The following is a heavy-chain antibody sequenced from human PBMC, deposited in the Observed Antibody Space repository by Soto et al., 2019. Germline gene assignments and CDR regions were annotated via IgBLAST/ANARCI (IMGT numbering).Heavy chain of an antibody. Sequence: GGSLRLSCAASGFTFSSYGMHWVRQAPGKGLEWVAVISYDGSNKYYADSVKGRFTISRDNSKNTLYLQMNSLRAEDTAVYYCAKDLHRIVVVVACTSLRDDYLDYWGQGTLVTVSS. D-gene: IGHD2-15*01. J-gene: IGHJ4*02. CDR3: AKDLHRIVVVVACTSLRDDYLDY. V-gene: IGHV3-30*18. CDR1: GFTFSSYG. CDR2: ISYDGSNK.